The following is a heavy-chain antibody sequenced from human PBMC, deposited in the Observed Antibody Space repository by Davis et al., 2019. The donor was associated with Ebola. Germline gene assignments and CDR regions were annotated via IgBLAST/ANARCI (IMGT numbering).Heavy chain of an antibody. CDR3: AREGSSWNYFDY. Sequence: GGSLRLSCAASGFTFSSHHMNWVRQAPGKGLEWISFISTGSGTVYYADSVKGRFTISRDNAENSLYLQMNSLRDEDTAVYYCAREGSSWNYFDYWGQGTLVTVSS. CDR1: GFTFSSHH. J-gene: IGHJ4*02. V-gene: IGHV3-48*02. D-gene: IGHD6-13*01. CDR2: ISTGSGTV.